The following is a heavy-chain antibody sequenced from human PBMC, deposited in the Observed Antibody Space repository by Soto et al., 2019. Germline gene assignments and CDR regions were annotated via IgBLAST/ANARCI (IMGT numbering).Heavy chain of an antibody. D-gene: IGHD3-22*01. CDR3: ARGTGGYYDSSGYYLEWFDP. Sequence: SETLSLTCTVSGDSINSGDYYWTWIRQPPGKGLEWIGCIYYSGSTYYNPSLKSRVTISLDTSNNQFSLKLGSVTAADTAVYYCARGTGGYYDSSGYYLEWFDPWGQGTLVTVSS. V-gene: IGHV4-30-4*01. CDR2: IYYSGST. J-gene: IGHJ5*02. CDR1: GDSINSGDYY.